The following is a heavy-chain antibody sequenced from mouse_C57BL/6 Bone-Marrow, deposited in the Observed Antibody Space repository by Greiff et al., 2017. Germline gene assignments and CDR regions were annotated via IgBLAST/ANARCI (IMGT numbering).Heavy chain of an antibody. D-gene: IGHD1-1*01. J-gene: IGHJ2*01. Sequence: VQLQQSGPVLVKPGASVKMSCKASGYTFTDYYMNWVKQSHGKSLEWIGGINPYNGGTSYNQKFKGKATLTVDKSSSTAYMELNSLTSEDSAVYYCAGTTIVAPNYFDYWGQGTTLTVSS. CDR1: GYTFTDYY. CDR3: AGTTIVAPNYFDY. V-gene: IGHV1-19*01. CDR2: INPYNGGT.